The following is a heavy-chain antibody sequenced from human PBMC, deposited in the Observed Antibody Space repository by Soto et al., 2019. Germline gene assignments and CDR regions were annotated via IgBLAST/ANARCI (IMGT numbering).Heavy chain of an antibody. D-gene: IGHD6-13*01. CDR1: GYTFTSHY. V-gene: IGHV1-46*01. CDR2: INPSGGST. Sequence: ASVKVSCKASGYTFTSHYIHWVRQAPGQGLQWMGIINPSGGSTSYAQKFQGRVTMNRETYTSTVYMELSRLRSEDTAVYYCARDESRVPWGKGTLVSVST. J-gene: IGHJ5*02. CDR3: ARDESRVP.